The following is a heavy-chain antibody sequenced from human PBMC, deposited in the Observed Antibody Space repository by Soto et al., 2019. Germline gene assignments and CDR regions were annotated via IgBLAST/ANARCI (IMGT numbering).Heavy chain of an antibody. D-gene: IGHD3-10*01. CDR3: ARDYYYSVDV. J-gene: IGHJ6*02. Sequence: SGGSLRLSCVVSGFTFSTTWMHWVRQAPGKGLVWVSRIDADDSSATYADSVKGRFTISRDNSKNTLYLQMNSLRPEDTAVYYCARDYYYSVDVWGQGTSVTVSS. V-gene: IGHV3-74*03. CDR2: IDADDSSA. CDR1: GFTFSTTW.